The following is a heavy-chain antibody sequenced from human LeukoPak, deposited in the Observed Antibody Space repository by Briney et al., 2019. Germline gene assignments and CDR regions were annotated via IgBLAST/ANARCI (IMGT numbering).Heavy chain of an antibody. J-gene: IGHJ4*02. CDR1: GYTFTSYG. Sequence: ASVKVSCKASGYTFTSYGISWVRQAPGHGLDWMGWISAYNGNTNYAQKLQGRVTMTTDTSTSTAYMELRSLRSDDTAVYYCARDRGVVGATLAGYWGQGTLVTVSS. D-gene: IGHD1-26*01. V-gene: IGHV1-18*01. CDR2: ISAYNGNT. CDR3: ARDRGVVGATLAGY.